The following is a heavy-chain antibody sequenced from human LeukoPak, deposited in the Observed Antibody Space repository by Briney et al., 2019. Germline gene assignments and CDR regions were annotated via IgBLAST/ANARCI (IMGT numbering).Heavy chain of an antibody. J-gene: IGHJ4*02. CDR3: ALNYGANLRPPFDA. Sequence: GESLKISCKGSGYSFTSYWIGWVRQMPGKGLEWMGIIYPGDSDTRYSPSFQGQVTISADKSISTAYLQWSSLRAEDTAIYYCALNYGANLRPPFDAWGPGTLVTVSS. CDR2: IYPGDSDT. V-gene: IGHV5-51*01. D-gene: IGHD4/OR15-4a*01. CDR1: GYSFTSYW.